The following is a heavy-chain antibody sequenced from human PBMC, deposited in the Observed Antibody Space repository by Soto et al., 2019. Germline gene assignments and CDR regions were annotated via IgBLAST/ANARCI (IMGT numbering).Heavy chain of an antibody. CDR2: IKSRADGGTT. CDR1: GFTFTKAW. Sequence: PGGSLRLSCAASGFTFTKAWMTWVRQTPGKGLEWVGRIKSRADGGTTDYAASVKDRFIISRDDSNDTLYLHMNRLKTDDTATYHCAHIPVGGTWYFDLWGRGTLVTVSS. V-gene: IGHV3-15*01. CDR3: AHIPVGGTWYFDL. J-gene: IGHJ2*01. D-gene: IGHD6-19*01.